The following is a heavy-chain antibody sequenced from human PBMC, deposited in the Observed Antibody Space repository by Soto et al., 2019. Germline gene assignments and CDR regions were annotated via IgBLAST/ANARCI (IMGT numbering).Heavy chain of an antibody. CDR3: TTDLRGGITIFGVVPTTPQCYHGMDV. V-gene: IGHV3-15*01. CDR2: IKSKTDGGTT. Sequence: GGSLRLSCAASGFTFSNAWTSWVRQAPGKGLEWVGRIKSKTDGGTTDYAAPVKGRFTISRDDSKNTLYLQMNSLKTEDTAVYYCTTDLRGGITIFGVVPTTPQCYHGMDVCGQGTTVTLSS. J-gene: IGHJ6*02. CDR1: GFTFSNAW. D-gene: IGHD3-3*01.